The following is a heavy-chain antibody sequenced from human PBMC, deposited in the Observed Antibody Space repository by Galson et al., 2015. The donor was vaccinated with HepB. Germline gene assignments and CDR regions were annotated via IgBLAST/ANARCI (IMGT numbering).Heavy chain of an antibody. CDR1: GFTFSNAW. D-gene: IGHD6-19*01. V-gene: IGHV3-15*01. Sequence: SLRLSCAASGFTFSNAWMSWVRQAPGKGLEWVGRIKSKTDGGTTDYAAPVKGRFTISRDDSKNTLYLQMNSLKTEDTAVYYCTTDSTIGYSGGWSDYWGQGTLVTVSS. CDR2: IKSKTDGGTT. J-gene: IGHJ4*02. CDR3: TTDSTIGYSGGWSDY.